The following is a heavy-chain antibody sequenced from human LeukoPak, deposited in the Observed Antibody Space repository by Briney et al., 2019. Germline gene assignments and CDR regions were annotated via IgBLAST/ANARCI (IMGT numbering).Heavy chain of an antibody. CDR3: ARDQEGFDY. CDR2: INPSGGST. Sequence: VRQAPGQGLEWMGIINPSGGSTSYAQKFQGRVTVTRDTSTSTVHMELSGLRSEDTAVYYCARDQEGFDYWGQGTLVTVSS. J-gene: IGHJ4*02. V-gene: IGHV1-46*01.